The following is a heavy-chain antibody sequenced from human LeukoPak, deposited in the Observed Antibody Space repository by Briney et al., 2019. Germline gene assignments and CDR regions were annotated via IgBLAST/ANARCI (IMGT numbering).Heavy chain of an antibody. Sequence: GGSLRLSCVVSGFTFSSYWMSWVRQAPGKGLEWVANIKQDGSEKCYVDSVKGRFTISRDNAKNSLDLQLNSLRAEDTAVYYCARGLDSSGYADYWGQGTLVTVSS. CDR2: IKQDGSEK. CDR1: GFTFSSYW. D-gene: IGHD3-22*01. CDR3: ARGLDSSGYADY. J-gene: IGHJ4*02. V-gene: IGHV3-7*05.